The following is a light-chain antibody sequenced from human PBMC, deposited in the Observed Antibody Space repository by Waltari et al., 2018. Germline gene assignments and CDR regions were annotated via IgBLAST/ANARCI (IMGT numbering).Light chain of an antibody. CDR1: QSLLDTNGYNL. J-gene: IGKJ1*01. CDR3: MQALQTPWT. CDR2: FGS. Sequence: DIAVTQSPLSLPVTPGDPASISCRSSQSLLDTNGYNLLDWYLQKPGQSPQLLIYFGSNRASGVPDRFSGSGSGRDFTLKISRVEAEDVGVYYCMQALQTPWTFGQGTKVEIK. V-gene: IGKV2-28*01.